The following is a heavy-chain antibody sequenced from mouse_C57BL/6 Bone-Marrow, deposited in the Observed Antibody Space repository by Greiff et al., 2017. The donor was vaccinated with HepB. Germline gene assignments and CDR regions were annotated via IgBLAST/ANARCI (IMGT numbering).Heavy chain of an antibody. CDR3: ARYHYDYGSYWDFDV. Sequence: EVKLQESGPGLAKPSQTLSLTCSVTGYSITSDYWNWIRKFPGNKLEYMGYISYSGSTYYNPSLKSRISITRDTSKNQYYLQLNSVTTEDTATYYCARYHYDYGSYWDFDVWGTGTTVTVSS. CDR1: GYSITSDY. J-gene: IGHJ1*03. D-gene: IGHD2-4*01. V-gene: IGHV3-8*01. CDR2: ISYSGST.